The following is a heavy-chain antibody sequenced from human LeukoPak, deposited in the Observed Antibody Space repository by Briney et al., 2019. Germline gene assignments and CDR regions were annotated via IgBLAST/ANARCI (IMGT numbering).Heavy chain of an antibody. D-gene: IGHD6-25*01. CDR2: IKQDGSEK. J-gene: IGHJ4*02. CDR3: TKEGGPMAATTERYSFDH. V-gene: IGHV3-7*01. CDR1: GFTFSSYW. Sequence: PGGSLRLSCAASGFTFSSYWMSWVRQAPGKGLEWVANIKQDGSEKYYVDSVKGRFTTSRDNAKNTLSLQMNSLREEDTAVYYCTKEGGPMAATTERYSFDHWGQGALVTVSS.